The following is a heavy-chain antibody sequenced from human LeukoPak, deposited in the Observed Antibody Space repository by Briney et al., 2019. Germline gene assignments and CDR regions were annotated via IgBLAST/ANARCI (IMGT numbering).Heavy chain of an antibody. CDR1: GYTFIGYF. Sequence: ASVKVSCKASGYTFIGYFINWVRQAPGQGPEWMGWINPNNGGTNFAQKFRDRVTLIRDTSISTAYMEVSSLTSDDTAVYYCARGRWELFNFDFWGQGTLVTVSS. V-gene: IGHV1-2*02. D-gene: IGHD4-23*01. CDR2: INPNNGGT. CDR3: ARGRWELFNFDF. J-gene: IGHJ4*02.